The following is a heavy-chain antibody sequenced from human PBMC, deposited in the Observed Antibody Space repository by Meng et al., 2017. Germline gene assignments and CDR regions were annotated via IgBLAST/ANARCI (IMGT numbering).Heavy chain of an antibody. V-gene: IGHV4-61*01. D-gene: IGHD4-17*01. CDR2: IYYSGST. CDR3: ARDGATTVTTGWFDP. CDR1: GGLVSSGSYY. Sequence: PSETLSPPCTVPGGLVSSGSYYWSWIRQPPGKGLEWIGYIYYSGSTNYNPSLKSRVTISVDTSKNQFSLKLSSVTAADTAVYYCARDGATTVTTGWFDPWGQGTLVTVSS. J-gene: IGHJ5*02.